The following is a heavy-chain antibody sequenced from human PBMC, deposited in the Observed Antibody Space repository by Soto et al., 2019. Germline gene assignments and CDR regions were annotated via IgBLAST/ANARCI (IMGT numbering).Heavy chain of an antibody. CDR1: GGSISSGGYY. CDR2: IYYSGST. D-gene: IGHD4-4*01. Sequence: LSLTCTVSGGSISSGGYYWSWIRQHPGKGLEWIGYIYYSGSTYYNPSLKSRVTISVDTSKNQFSLKLSSVTAADTAVYYCARVLPTVTTQWFDPWGQGTLVTVSS. J-gene: IGHJ5*02. V-gene: IGHV4-31*02. CDR3: ARVLPTVTTQWFDP.